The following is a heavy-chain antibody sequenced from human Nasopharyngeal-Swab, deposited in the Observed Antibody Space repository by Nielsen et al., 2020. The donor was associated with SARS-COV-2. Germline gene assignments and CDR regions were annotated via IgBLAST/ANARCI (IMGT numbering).Heavy chain of an antibody. CDR2: IYYSGST. CDR1: GGSISSSSYY. V-gene: IGHV4-39*07. D-gene: IGHD3-16*02. Sequence: SETLSLTCTVSGGSISSSSYYWGWIRQPPGKGLEWIGRIYYSGSTYYNPSLKSRVTISVDTSKNQFSLKLSSVTAADTAVYYCAGGMGSDYVWGSYRYEDYFDYWGQGTLVTVSS. CDR3: AGGMGSDYVWGSYRYEDYFDY. J-gene: IGHJ4*02.